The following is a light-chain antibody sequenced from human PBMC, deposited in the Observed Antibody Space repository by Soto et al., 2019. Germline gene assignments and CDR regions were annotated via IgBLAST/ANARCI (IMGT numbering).Light chain of an antibody. J-gene: IGLJ3*02. CDR1: TSNIAYNF. CDR3: GTWDNSLSVVV. CDR2: EIN. V-gene: IGLV1-51*01. Sequence: QSVLTQPPSVSAAPGQMVTISCSGSTSNIAYNFVSWYQQLPGTAPKLLIYEINKRPSGISDRFSASKSGTSATLAITGLPTGDEAHYFCGTWDNSLSVVVFGGGTKLTV.